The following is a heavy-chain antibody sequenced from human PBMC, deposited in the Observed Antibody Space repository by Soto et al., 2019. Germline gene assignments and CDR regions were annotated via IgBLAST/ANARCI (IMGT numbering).Heavy chain of an antibody. V-gene: IGHV1-18*01. CDR3: ARSVPHPTSSTAPQFDP. Sequence: QVQLVQSGAEVKKPGASVKVSCKASGYTFTSYGISWVRQAPGQGLEWMGWISAYNGNTNYAQKLQGRGTMTTDTTTSTAYLERRSLRSDDTAVYYCARSVPHPTSSTAPQFDPWGQGTLVTVSS. J-gene: IGHJ5*02. CDR2: ISAYNGNT. CDR1: GYTFTSYG. D-gene: IGHD1-1*01.